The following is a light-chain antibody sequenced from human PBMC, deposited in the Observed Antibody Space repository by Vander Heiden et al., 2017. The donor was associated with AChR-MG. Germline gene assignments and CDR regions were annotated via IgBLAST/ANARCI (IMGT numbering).Light chain of an antibody. CDR2: AAS. V-gene: IGKV1-39*01. Sequence: DIQMTQSPSSLSASVGDRVSITCRASQSISTYLNWYQQKPGKAPNLLIYAASSLQSGVPSRFSGSGSGTDFTLIISSLHPDDSATYYCQQSDRTPQTFGQGTKLEIK. CDR3: QQSDRTPQT. CDR1: QSISTY. J-gene: IGKJ2*01.